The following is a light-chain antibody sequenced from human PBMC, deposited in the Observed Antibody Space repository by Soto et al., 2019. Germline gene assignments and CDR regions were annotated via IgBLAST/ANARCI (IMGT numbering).Light chain of an antibody. V-gene: IGLV2-23*01. CDR2: EGS. J-gene: IGLJ2*01. CDR3: CSYADLIL. Sequence: HSALTQPASVSGSPGQSITISCTGTSSDVGNYNLVSWYQQHPGKAPKLIIYEGSKRPSGVSNRFSGSKSGNTASLTISGLQTEDEADYYCCSYADLILFGGGTKLTVL. CDR1: SSDVGNYNL.